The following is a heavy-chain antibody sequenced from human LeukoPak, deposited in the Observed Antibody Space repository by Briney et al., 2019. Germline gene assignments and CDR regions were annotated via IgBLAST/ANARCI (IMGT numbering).Heavy chain of an antibody. CDR3: ARRGVTGPHAFDI. J-gene: IGHJ3*02. V-gene: IGHV1-46*01. CDR2: INPSGGST. CDR1: GYTFTSYY. Sequence: GASVKVSCKASGYTFTSYYMHWVRQAPGQGLEWMGIINPSGGSTSYAQKFQGWVTMTRDTSISTAYMELSRLKSDDTAVYYCARRGVTGPHAFDIWGQGTMVTVSS. D-gene: IGHD3-9*01.